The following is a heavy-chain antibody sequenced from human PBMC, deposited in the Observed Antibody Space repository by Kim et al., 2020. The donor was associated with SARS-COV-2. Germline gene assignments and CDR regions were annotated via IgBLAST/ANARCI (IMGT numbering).Heavy chain of an antibody. CDR2: IKSKDDGGTT. CDR3: ATVGVGDRAYSNFDI. Sequence: GGSLRLSCVGSGINLNDAWVSWVRQAPGKGLEWVGRIKSKDDGGTTEDAEHMKDRFRISRDDSEDTVFLQMNSLQIEDTAVYYCATVGVGDRAYSNFDIWGQGTMVTVSS. D-gene: IGHD2-15*01. CDR1: GINLNDAW. V-gene: IGHV3-15*01. J-gene: IGHJ3*02.